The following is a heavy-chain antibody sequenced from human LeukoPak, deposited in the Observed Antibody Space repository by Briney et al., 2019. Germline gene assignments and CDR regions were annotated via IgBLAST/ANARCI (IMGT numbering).Heavy chain of an antibody. CDR1: QFTFNAHG. V-gene: IGHV3-30*02. J-gene: IGHJ4*02. CDR2: IRYDGSNK. CDR3: ARDRSYCFDY. D-gene: IGHD6-13*01. Sequence: PGGSLRLSCAASQFTFNAHGMHWVRQAPGKGLEWVAYIRYDGSNKYYADSVKGRFTISRDNSKNTLSLQMNSLRPEDTAVYYCARDRSYCFDYWGQGNLVTVSS.